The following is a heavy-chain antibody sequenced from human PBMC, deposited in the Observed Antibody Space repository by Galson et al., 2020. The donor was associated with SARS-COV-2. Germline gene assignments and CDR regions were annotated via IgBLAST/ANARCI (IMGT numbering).Heavy chain of an antibody. CDR1: GGSISSGGYY. V-gene: IGHV4-31*03. D-gene: IGHD3-22*01. J-gene: IGHJ1*01. Sequence: ASETLSLTCTVSGGSISSGGYYWSWIRQHPGKGLEWIGYIYYSGRTYYNPSLKSRVTISVDTSKNQFSLKLSSVTAADTAVYYCARGDYDSSGYYVGPFQHWGQGTLVTVSS. CDR2: IYYSGRT. CDR3: ARGDYDSSGYYVGPFQH.